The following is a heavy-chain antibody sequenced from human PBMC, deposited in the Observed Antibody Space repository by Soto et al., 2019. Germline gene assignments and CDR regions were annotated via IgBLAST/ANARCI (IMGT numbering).Heavy chain of an antibody. Sequence: GGSLRLSCAASGFTFSSYAMSWVRQAPGKGLEWVSAISGSGGSTYYADSVKGRFTISRDNSKNTLYLQMNSLRAEDTAVYYCAKPMYYYGSGSNSDAFDIWGQGTMVTVSS. CDR2: ISGSGGST. V-gene: IGHV3-23*01. CDR1: GFTFSSYA. D-gene: IGHD3-10*01. CDR3: AKPMYYYGSGSNSDAFDI. J-gene: IGHJ3*02.